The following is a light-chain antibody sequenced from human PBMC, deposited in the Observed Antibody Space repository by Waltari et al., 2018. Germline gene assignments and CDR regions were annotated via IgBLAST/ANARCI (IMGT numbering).Light chain of an antibody. CDR1: SSDVGNYNL. J-gene: IGLJ2*01. CDR3: CSYAGSNTFVV. CDR2: EGS. V-gene: IGLV2-23*01. Sequence: QSALTQPASVSGSPGQSLTISCTGTSSDVGNYNLVSWYQQHPGKAPKLMIYEGSKRPSGVSNRFSGSKSGNTASLTSSGLQAEDEADYYCCSYAGSNTFVVFGGGTKLTVL.